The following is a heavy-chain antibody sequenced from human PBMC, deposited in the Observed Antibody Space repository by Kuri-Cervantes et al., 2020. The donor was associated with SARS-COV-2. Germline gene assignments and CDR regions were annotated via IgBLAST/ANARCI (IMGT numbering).Heavy chain of an antibody. Sequence: ETLSLTCTVSGGSISSSSYYWGWIRQAPGKGLEWVSYISSSSSTIYYAGSVKGRFTISRDNAKNTLYLQMNSLRAEDTAVYYCARDSKSITMIVVVPPMLDPWGQGTLVTVSS. V-gene: IGHV3-48*01. CDR2: ISSSSSTI. CDR1: GGSISSSS. D-gene: IGHD3-22*01. J-gene: IGHJ5*02. CDR3: ARDSKSITMIVVVPPMLDP.